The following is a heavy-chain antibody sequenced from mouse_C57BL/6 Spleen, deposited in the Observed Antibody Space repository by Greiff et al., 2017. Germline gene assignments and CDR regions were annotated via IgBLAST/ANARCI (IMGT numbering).Heavy chain of an antibody. CDR3: VRPLYYGNYEFAY. J-gene: IGHJ3*01. V-gene: IGHV10-1*01. D-gene: IGHD2-1*01. CDR1: GFSFNTYA. Sequence: EVQLVESGGGLVQPKGSLKLSCAASGFSFNTYAMNWVRQAPGTGLEWVARIRSKSNNYATYYADSVKDRFTISRDDSESMLYLQMNNLKTEDTAMYYCVRPLYYGNYEFAYWGQGTLVTVSA. CDR2: IRSKSNNYAT.